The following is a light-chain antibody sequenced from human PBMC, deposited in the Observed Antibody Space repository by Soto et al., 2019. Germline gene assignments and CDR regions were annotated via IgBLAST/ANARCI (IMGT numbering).Light chain of an antibody. CDR2: SAS. J-gene: IGKJ4*01. CDR3: QQASSLPLT. Sequence: IQMTQSPSSVSASVGDRVTITCRASQPISSWLAWYQQKPGQPPNLLIYSASTLRSGVPSRFSGSESGTLFTLTITNLQHEAFATYYCQQASSLPLTFGGGTKVQV. V-gene: IGKV1-12*01. CDR1: QPISSW.